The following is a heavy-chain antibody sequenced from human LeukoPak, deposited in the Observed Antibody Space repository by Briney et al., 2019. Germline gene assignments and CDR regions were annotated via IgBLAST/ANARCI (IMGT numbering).Heavy chain of an antibody. D-gene: IGHD1-14*01. V-gene: IGHV3-48*01. CDR2: ISTRNTI. J-gene: IGHJ4*02. CDR1: GFTFSSYS. Sequence: PGRSLRLFCEVSGFTFSSYSLNWVRQAPGKGLEWLSYISTRNTIYYGDSVKGRFTISRDNAKNSLFLQMNSLRAEDTALYYCARGDHHDDKVVGIDYWGQGTLVTVSS. CDR3: ARGDHHDDKVVGIDY.